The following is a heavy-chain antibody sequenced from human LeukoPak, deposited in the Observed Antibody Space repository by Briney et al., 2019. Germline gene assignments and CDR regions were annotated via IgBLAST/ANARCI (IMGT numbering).Heavy chain of an antibody. Sequence: PGGSLRLSCAASGFTFSSYGMHWVRQAPGKGLEWVAFIRYDGSNKYYADSVKGRFTISRDNSKNTLYLQMNSLRAEDTAVYYCAKDRYCSSTSCYSHWFDPWGQGTLVTVSS. CDR1: GFTFSSYG. CDR3: AKDRYCSSTSCYSHWFDP. D-gene: IGHD2-2*01. CDR2: IRYDGSNK. J-gene: IGHJ5*02. V-gene: IGHV3-30*02.